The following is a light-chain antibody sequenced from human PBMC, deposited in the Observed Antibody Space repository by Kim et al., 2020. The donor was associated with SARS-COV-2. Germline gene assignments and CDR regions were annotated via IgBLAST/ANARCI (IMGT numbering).Light chain of an antibody. J-gene: IGKJ4*01. CDR2: AAS. V-gene: IGKV3-15*01. CDR3: QQYNNWPPLT. CDR1: QSVSGN. Sequence: EIVMTQSPATLSVSPGERVTLSCRASQSVSGNLAWYQQKAGQAPRLLIYAASARATGVPARFRGSGSETDFTLTISSLQSEDFAVYYCQQYNNWPPLTFGGGTKLEI.